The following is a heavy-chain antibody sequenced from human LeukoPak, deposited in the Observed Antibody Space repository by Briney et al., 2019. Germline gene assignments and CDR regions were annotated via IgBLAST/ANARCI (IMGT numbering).Heavy chain of an antibody. J-gene: IGHJ5*01. V-gene: IGHV3-33*01. CDR3: ARDAGYSGYDQKDNWFDS. Sequence: GGSLRLSCAASGFTFSSYGIHWVRQAPGKGLEWVAVIWYDGSNKYYADSVKGRFTISRDNSKNTLYLQMNSLRAEDTAVYYCARDAGYSGYDQKDNWFDSWGQGTLVTVSS. CDR2: IWYDGSNK. D-gene: IGHD5-12*01. CDR1: GFTFSSYG.